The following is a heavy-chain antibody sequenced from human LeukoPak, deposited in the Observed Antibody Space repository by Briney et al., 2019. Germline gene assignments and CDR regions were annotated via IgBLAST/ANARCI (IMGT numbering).Heavy chain of an antibody. V-gene: IGHV3-23*01. J-gene: IGHJ3*02. CDR1: GFTFSSYA. CDR2: ISGSGGST. Sequence: PGGSLRLSCAASGFTFSSYAMSWVRQAPGKGLEWVSAISGSGGSTYYADSVKGRFTISRDNSKNTLYLQMNSLRAEDTAVYYCAKDRGDCSSTSCYTPVDAFDIWGQGTKVTVSS. CDR3: AKDRGDCSSTSCYTPVDAFDI. D-gene: IGHD2-2*01.